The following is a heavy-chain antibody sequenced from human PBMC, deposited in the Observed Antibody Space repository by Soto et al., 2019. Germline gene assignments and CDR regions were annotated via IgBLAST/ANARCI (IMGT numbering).Heavy chain of an antibody. CDR2: IYYSGST. V-gene: IGHV4-61*01. D-gene: IGHD6-19*01. J-gene: IGHJ6*02. CDR3: ARYGALAGQYYYYGIDV. CDR1: GGSVSIDSYY. Sequence: PSETLSLTCTVSGGSVSIDSYYWSWIRQPPGKGLEWIGYIYYSGSTNYNPSLKSRVTISVDTSKNQFSLKLSSVTAADTAVYYCARYGALAGQYYYYGIDVWGQMTTVTVSS.